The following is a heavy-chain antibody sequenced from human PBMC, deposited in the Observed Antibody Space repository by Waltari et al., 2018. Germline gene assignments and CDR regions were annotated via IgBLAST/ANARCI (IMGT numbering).Heavy chain of an antibody. CDR2: INPNSGGT. V-gene: IGHV1-2*06. CDR1: GYTFTGYY. Sequence: QVQLVPSGAEVKKPGASVKGSCMASGYTFTGYYMHWVRQAPGQGLEWMGRINPNSGGTNYAQKFQGRVIMTRDTSIGTAYMELSRLRSDDTAVYYCARGLLGIDAFDIWGQGTMVTVSS. CDR3: ARGLLGIDAFDI. D-gene: IGHD7-27*01. J-gene: IGHJ3*02.